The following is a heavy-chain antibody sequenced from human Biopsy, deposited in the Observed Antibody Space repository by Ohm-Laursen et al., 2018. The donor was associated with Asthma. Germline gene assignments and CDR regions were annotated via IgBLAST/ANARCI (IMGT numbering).Heavy chain of an antibody. J-gene: IGHJ5*02. V-gene: IGHV4-34*01. CDR2: IDQSGYT. Sequence: GTLSLTCTVYGGYLTGHYWNWIRQPPGKGLEWIGEIDQSGYTNYNPSLKSRVTISADTSKNQFHLNLSSVTAADTAVYFCARDAITGIRGWFDPWGQGTQVTVSS. D-gene: IGHD1-20*01. CDR1: GGYLTGHY. CDR3: ARDAITGIRGWFDP.